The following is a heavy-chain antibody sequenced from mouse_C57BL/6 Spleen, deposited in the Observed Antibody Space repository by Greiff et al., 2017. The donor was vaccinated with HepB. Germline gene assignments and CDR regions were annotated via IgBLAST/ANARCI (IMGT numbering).Heavy chain of an antibody. CDR3: AYGNYVGDY. V-gene: IGHV5-17*01. J-gene: IGHJ4*01. CDR1: GFTFSDYG. Sequence: DVMLVESGGGLVKPGGSLKLSCAASGFTFSDYGMHWVRQAPEKGLEWVAYISSGSSTIYYADTVKGRFTISRDNAKNTLFLQMTSLRSEDTAMYYCAYGNYVGDYWGQGTSVTVSS. D-gene: IGHD2-1*01. CDR2: ISSGSSTI.